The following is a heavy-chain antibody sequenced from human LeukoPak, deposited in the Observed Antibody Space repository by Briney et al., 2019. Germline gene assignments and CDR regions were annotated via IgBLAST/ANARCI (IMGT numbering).Heavy chain of an antibody. V-gene: IGHV4-39*07. CDR1: GGSISTFSYY. J-gene: IGHJ4*02. CDR3: ARGYLAYYDSSGYVPYYFDY. CDR2: IYYTGST. D-gene: IGHD3-22*01. Sequence: SETLSLTCTVSGGSISTFSYYWGWIRQPPGKGLEWIGSIYYTGSTYYNPSLKSRVTISVDTSKNQFSLKLSSVTAADTAVYYCARGYLAYYDSSGYVPYYFDYWGQGTLVTVSS.